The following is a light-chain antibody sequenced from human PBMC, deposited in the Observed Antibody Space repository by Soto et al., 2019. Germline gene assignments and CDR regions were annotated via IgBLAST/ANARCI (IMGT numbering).Light chain of an antibody. Sequence: DIQMTQSPAPVSASVGDRVTITCRASRGSSSWLAWYQQKPGTAPKLLIYAASTLQSGVPSMFSGSGSGTDFTLTISSLQPEDFATYYCQPANSFPLTFGGGSKVEIK. CDR3: QPANSFPLT. V-gene: IGKV1-12*01. CDR1: RGSSSW. J-gene: IGKJ4*01. CDR2: AAS.